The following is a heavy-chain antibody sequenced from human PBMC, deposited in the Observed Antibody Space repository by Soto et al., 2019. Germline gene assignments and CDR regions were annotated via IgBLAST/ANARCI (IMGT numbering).Heavy chain of an antibody. CDR1: GFTFSSYA. Sequence: PGGSLRLSCAASGFTFSSYAMSWVRQAPGKGLEWVSAISGSGGSTYYADSVKGRFTISRDNSKNTLYLQMNSLRAEDTAVYYCAKTPTSSSWYTGYYYYYMDVWGKGTTVTVYS. V-gene: IGHV3-23*01. D-gene: IGHD6-13*01. CDR3: AKTPTSSSWYTGYYYYYMDV. CDR2: ISGSGGST. J-gene: IGHJ6*03.